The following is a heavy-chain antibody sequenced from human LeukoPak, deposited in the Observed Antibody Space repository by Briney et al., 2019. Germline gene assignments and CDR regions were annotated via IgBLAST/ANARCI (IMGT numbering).Heavy chain of an antibody. V-gene: IGHV3-23*01. CDR1: GFTFSNYA. CDR3: AKNTNTDWFDP. CDR2: ISGSGGST. Sequence: PGASLRLSCAASGFTFSNYAMSRVRQAPGKGLEWVSAISGSGGSTYYADSVKGRFTISRDNSKNTLYLQMNSLRAEDTALYYCAKNTNTDWFDPWGQGTLLTVSS. D-gene: IGHD2-2*02. J-gene: IGHJ5*02.